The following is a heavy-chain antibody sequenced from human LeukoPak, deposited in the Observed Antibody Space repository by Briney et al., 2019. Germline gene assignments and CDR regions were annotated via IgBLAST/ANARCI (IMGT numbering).Heavy chain of an antibody. J-gene: IGHJ4*02. Sequence: ASVKVSCKASGYTFTCYYMHWVRQAPGQGLEWMGWINPNSGGTNYAQKFQGRVTMTRDTSISTAYMELSRLRSDDTAVYYCARGYCSSTSCYLYFDYWGQGTLVTVSS. CDR3: ARGYCSSTSCYLYFDY. D-gene: IGHD2-2*01. CDR1: GYTFTCYY. CDR2: INPNSGGT. V-gene: IGHV1-2*02.